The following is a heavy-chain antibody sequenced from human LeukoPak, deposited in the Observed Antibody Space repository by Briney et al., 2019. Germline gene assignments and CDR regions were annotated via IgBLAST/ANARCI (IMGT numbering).Heavy chain of an antibody. D-gene: IGHD1-26*01. CDR3: ARGGTYKEKCSGSYQGDWFDP. V-gene: IGHV4-34*01. CDR1: GGSFSGCY. CDR2: INHSGST. Sequence: PSETLSLTCAVYGGSFSGCYWSWIRQPPGKGLEWIGEINHSGSTNYNPSLKSRVTISVDTSKNQSSLKLSSVTAADTAVYYCARGGTYKEKCSGSYQGDWFDPWGQGTLVTGSS. J-gene: IGHJ5*02.